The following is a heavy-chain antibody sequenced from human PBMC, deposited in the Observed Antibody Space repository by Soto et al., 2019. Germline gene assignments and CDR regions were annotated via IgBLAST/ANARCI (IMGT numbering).Heavy chain of an antibody. J-gene: IGHJ6*02. CDR1: GFTFSRYG. Sequence: QVQVVESGGGVVQPGRSLRLCCAGSGFTFSRYGMHWIRQAPGTGLEWVALISNDGNKKYYEDSVKGRFTISRDNSKNTLYLQMNSLRPEDTAVYYCAKGRHSSSLNVISYFYNGMDVWGQGTTVTVSS. CDR2: ISNDGNKK. D-gene: IGHD6-13*01. CDR3: AKGRHSSSLNVISYFYNGMDV. V-gene: IGHV3-30*18.